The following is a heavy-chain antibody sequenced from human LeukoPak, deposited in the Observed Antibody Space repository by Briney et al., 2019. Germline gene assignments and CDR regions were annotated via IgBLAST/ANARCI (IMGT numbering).Heavy chain of an antibody. D-gene: IGHD6-6*01. CDR2: ISYDGSNK. Sequence: GGSLRLSCAASGFTFSSYAMHWVRQAPGKGLEWVAVISYDGSNKHYADSVKGRFTISRDNSKNTLYLQMNSLRAEDTAVYYCARDRLRSSPYYFDYWGQGTLVTVSS. J-gene: IGHJ4*02. CDR1: GFTFSSYA. CDR3: ARDRLRSSPYYFDY. V-gene: IGHV3-30-3*01.